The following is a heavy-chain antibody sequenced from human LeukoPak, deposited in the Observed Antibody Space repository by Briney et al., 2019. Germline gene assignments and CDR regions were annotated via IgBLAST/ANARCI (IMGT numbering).Heavy chain of an antibody. V-gene: IGHV3-21*01. CDR2: MTNSRSY. CDR3: ARLSPSEGNTNYRPSDY. Sequence: PGGSLRLSCTVSGFTLSTYSLNWVRRAPGKGLEWVSLMTNSRSYYADSVKGRFTISRDNAKNSLDLVMSSLRVDDTAVYYCARLSPSEGNTNYRPSDYWSQGTLVIVSS. J-gene: IGHJ4*02. D-gene: IGHD4-11*01. CDR1: GFTLSTYS.